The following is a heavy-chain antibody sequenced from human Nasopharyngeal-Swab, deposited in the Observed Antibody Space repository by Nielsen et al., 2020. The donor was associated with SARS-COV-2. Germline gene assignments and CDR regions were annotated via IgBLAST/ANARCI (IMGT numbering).Heavy chain of an antibody. CDR1: GYIFTDYY. J-gene: IGHJ5*02. CDR3: ARALSARTTFNCLGP. D-gene: IGHD4-17*01. V-gene: IGHV1-2*06. CDR2: IDPNTGGT. Sequence: ASVKVSCKTSGYIFTDYYIHWVRQAPGQGLEWMGRIDPNTGGTSSAQMFQGRVTMTRDTSISTVYIEVTSLTSDDTAVYYCARALSARTTFNCLGPWGQGTLVTVSS.